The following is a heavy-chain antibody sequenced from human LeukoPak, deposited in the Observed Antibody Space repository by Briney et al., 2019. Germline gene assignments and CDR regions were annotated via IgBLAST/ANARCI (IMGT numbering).Heavy chain of an antibody. Sequence: GGSLRLSCAASGFTFSNYWMHWVRQAPGKGLVWVSRINSDGSSTSYADSVKGRFTISRDNAKNMLYLQMNSLRAEDTAVYYCARDWLAGNPYHAFDLWGKGTMVTVSS. CDR3: ARDWLAGNPYHAFDL. CDR1: GFTFSNYW. V-gene: IGHV3-74*01. CDR2: INSDGSST. J-gene: IGHJ3*01. D-gene: IGHD3-22*01.